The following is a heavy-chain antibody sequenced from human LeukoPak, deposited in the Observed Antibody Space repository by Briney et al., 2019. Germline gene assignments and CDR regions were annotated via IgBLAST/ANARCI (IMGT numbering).Heavy chain of an antibody. Sequence: PSETLSLTCNVSGGSISSYFWSWIRQTPGKGLEGFGHIYYTGTTNYNPSLKSRVTISVDTSKNQIPLKLASVTAADTAVYYCARHGSLDLWGQGTPVTVSP. CDR3: ARHGSLDL. V-gene: IGHV4-59*08. J-gene: IGHJ5*02. CDR2: IYYTGTT. D-gene: IGHD2-2*03. CDR1: GGSISSYF.